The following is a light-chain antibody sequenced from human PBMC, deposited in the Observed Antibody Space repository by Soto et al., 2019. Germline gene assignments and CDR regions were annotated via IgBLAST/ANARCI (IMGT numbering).Light chain of an antibody. Sequence: QSALTRPASVSGSPGQSITISCTGTSGDVGAYDYVSWYQHHPGKVPKLMIYEVRNRPSGVSNRFFGSKYGNTASLTISGLQAEDEADYYCMSYTTTNTLLFGGGTKLTVL. J-gene: IGLJ3*02. CDR2: EVR. V-gene: IGLV2-14*01. CDR1: SGDVGAYDY. CDR3: MSYTTTNTLL.